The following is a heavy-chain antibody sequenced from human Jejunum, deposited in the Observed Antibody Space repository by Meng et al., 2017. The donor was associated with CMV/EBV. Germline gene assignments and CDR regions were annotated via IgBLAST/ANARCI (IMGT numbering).Heavy chain of an antibody. D-gene: IGHD6-13*01. CDR2: ITDRYST. Sequence: CAASGFTFSDFHFSWVRQAPGQGLEWLAYITDRYSTSYADSLQGRFTISRDNARTSVYLQLENLRVEDTAVYFCARRWAIAGLDYWGQGTLVTVSS. J-gene: IGHJ4*02. V-gene: IGHV3-11*04. CDR3: ARRWAIAGLDY. CDR1: GFTFSDFH.